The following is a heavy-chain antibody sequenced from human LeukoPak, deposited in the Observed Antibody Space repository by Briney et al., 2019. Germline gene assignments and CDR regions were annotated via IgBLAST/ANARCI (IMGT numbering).Heavy chain of an antibody. CDR3: ARDGFRGPSDY. CDR1: GYTCNSYS. J-gene: IGHJ4*02. D-gene: IGHD3-16*01. Sequence: GASVKVSCKASGYTCNSYSINWVRQAPGQGLEWMGSINAYNGNTNYAQKVQGRVTMTTDTSTSTAYMELRSLRSDDTALYYCARDGFRGPSDYWGQGTLVTVSS. CDR2: INAYNGNT. V-gene: IGHV1-18*01.